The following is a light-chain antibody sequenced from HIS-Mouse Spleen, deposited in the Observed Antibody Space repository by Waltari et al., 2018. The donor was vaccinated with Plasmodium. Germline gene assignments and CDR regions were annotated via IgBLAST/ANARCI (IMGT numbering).Light chain of an antibody. V-gene: IGLV3-1*01. J-gene: IGLJ2*01. Sequence: SYELTQPPSVSVSPGQTASIICSGDNLGDKYACWYQQKPGQSTVLVIYQDSKRPSGIPERFTGSNSGNTATLTISGTQAMDEADYYCQAWDSSTVVFGGGTKLTVL. CDR1: NLGDKY. CDR2: QDS. CDR3: QAWDSSTVV.